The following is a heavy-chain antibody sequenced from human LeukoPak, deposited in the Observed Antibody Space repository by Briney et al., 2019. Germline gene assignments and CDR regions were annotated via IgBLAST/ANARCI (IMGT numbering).Heavy chain of an antibody. V-gene: IGHV4-34*01. CDR1: GGSFSGYY. Sequence: SEPLSLTCAVYGGSFSGYYWTLIRQTPGKGLEGIGEISHTGLTGSNPSLKSRVTIFVDSSKKQFSLRMTSVTAADTGVYYCARVPDITARPCDTWGPGTLVTVSS. CDR3: ARVPDITARPCDT. D-gene: IGHD1-1*01. J-gene: IGHJ5*02. CDR2: ISHTGLT.